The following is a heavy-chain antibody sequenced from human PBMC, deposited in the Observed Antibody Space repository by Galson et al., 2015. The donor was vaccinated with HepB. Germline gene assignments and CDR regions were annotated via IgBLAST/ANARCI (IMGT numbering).Heavy chain of an antibody. J-gene: IGHJ4*02. CDR1: GYTFTTYG. D-gene: IGHD3-16*01. V-gene: IGHV1-18*01. CDR2: ISPCKGNT. Sequence: SVKVSCKASGYTFTTYGISWLRQAPGQGPEYMGWISPCKGNTTYSQSLQGRVTMTTDRSTTTTYMELRSLRSDDTAVYYFAIRLGTYPYYFEVWGLGTLLVVSS. CDR3: AIRLGTYPYYFEV.